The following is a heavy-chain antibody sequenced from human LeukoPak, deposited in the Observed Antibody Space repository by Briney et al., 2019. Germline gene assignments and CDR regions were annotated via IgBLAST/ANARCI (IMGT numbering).Heavy chain of an antibody. CDR2: MYVSGST. CDR3: ARSYCGNTSCYRNAFDI. Sequence: PSETLSLTCTVSGGSSSSNYWSWIRQPAGKGLEWIGRMYVSGSTDYNPSLKSRVTMSVDTSKNQFSLQLNSVTAADTAVYYCARSYCGNTSCYRNAFDIWGQGTMVTVSS. CDR1: GGSSSSNY. D-gene: IGHD2-2*02. V-gene: IGHV4-4*07. J-gene: IGHJ3*02.